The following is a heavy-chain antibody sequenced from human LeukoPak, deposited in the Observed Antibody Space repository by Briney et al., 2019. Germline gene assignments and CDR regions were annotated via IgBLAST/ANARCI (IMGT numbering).Heavy chain of an antibody. Sequence: GGSLRLSCAASGFTFSSYEMNWVRQAPGKGLEWVSYISSSGSTIYYADSVKGRFTISRDNAKNSLYLQMNSLRAEDMAVYYCARDAGYYDSSGYYWGGLDYWGQGTLVTVSS. J-gene: IGHJ4*02. CDR3: ARDAGYYDSSGYYWGGLDY. CDR1: GFTFSSYE. CDR2: ISSSGSTI. D-gene: IGHD3-22*01. V-gene: IGHV3-48*03.